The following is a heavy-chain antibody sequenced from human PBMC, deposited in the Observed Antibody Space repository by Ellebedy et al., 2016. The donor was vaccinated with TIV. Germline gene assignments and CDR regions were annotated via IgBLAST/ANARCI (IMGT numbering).Heavy chain of an antibody. CDR3: ARGRTPMEAKPSYFDS. J-gene: IGHJ4*02. D-gene: IGHD5-18*01. CDR1: GGSFSGYY. CDR2: INDSGST. Sequence: SETLSLXXAVYGGSFSGYYWSWIRQSPGKGLEWIGEINDSGSTKHSPSLKGRVTTSVDTSKNQFSLKLSSVTAADMGVYFCARGRTPMEAKPSYFDSWGQGTLVTVSS. V-gene: IGHV4-34*01.